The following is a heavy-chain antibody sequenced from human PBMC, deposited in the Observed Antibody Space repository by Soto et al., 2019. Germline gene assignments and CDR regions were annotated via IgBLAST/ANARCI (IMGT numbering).Heavy chain of an antibody. CDR3: APQGVGATGYLH. CDR2: ISDSGSHI. D-gene: IGHD1-26*01. J-gene: IGHJ1*01. V-gene: IGHV3-48*01. CDR1: GFTLGGYG. Sequence: GGSLRLSCVVSGFTLGGYGMNWVRQAPGKGLGWVSYISDSGSHIYYADSVKGRFTISRDSAKNSLFLQMNSLRAEDTAVYYCAPQGVGATGYLHWGQGTLVTVSS.